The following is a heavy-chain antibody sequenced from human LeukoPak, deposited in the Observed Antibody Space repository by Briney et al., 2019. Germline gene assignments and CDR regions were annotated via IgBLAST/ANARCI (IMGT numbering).Heavy chain of an antibody. CDR3: ARVGYYDFWSGYQGPSYYFDY. Sequence: ASVKVSCKASGYTFTGYYMHWVRQAPGQGLEWMGWINPNSGGTNYAQKFQGRVTMTRDTSISTAYMELSRLRSDDTAVYYCARVGYYDFWSGYQGPSYYFDYWGQGTLVTVSS. J-gene: IGHJ4*02. CDR2: INPNSGGT. D-gene: IGHD3-3*01. V-gene: IGHV1-2*02. CDR1: GYTFTGYY.